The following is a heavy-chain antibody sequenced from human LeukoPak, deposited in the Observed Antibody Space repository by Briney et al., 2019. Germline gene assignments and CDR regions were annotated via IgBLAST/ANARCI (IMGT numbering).Heavy chain of an antibody. CDR1: GFAFTSAW. CDR3: TGDWPGDSYPIDY. CDR2: VKSKADGETT. Sequence: GGSLRLSCAASGFAFTSAWMSWVRQAPGKGLEWVGRVKSKADGETTDYAAPVKDRFIISRDDSKNMQYLQMNSLKTEDTAIYFCTGDWPGDSYPIDYWGQGILVTVSS. J-gene: IGHJ4*02. D-gene: IGHD2-21*02. V-gene: IGHV3-15*01.